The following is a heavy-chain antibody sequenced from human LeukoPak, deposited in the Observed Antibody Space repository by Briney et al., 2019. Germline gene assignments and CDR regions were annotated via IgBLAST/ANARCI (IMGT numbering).Heavy chain of an antibody. J-gene: IGHJ6*03. V-gene: IGHV4-34*01. Sequence: SETLSLTCAVYGGSFSGYYWSWIRQPPGKGLEWIGEINHSGSTNYNPSLKSRVTISVDTSKNQFSLQLNSVTPEDTAVYYCARDHAPYGTTHYPYYMDVWGKGTTVTISS. D-gene: IGHD1-1*01. CDR2: INHSGST. CDR3: ARDHAPYGTTHYPYYMDV. CDR1: GGSFSGYY.